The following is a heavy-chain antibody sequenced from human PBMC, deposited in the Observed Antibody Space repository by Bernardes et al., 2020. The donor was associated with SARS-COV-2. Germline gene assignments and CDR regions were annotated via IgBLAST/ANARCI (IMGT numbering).Heavy chain of an antibody. J-gene: IGHJ4*02. V-gene: IGHV5-10-1*01. CDR3: AKTLSNTSPFDN. Sequence: GESLKISCKGSGYSFTTYWINWVRQTPGKGLEWMGGIDPSDSYTSYSPSFQGHVTISADKSSSTAYLQLSSLKASDTAIYYCAKTLSNTSPFDNWGQGTLVTVSS. CDR2: IDPSDSYT. D-gene: IGHD2-2*01. CDR1: GYSFTTYW.